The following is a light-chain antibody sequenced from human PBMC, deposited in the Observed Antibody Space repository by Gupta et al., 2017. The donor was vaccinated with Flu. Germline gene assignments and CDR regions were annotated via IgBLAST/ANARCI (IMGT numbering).Light chain of an antibody. Sequence: EIVLTQSPGTMSLSPGERATLSCRASQRVSSSYLAWYQQKPGQAPRLLIYGASSRATGIPDRFSDSGSGTDFTLTISRLEPEDFAVYYCQQYGSSCTFGPGTKVDIK. CDR3: QQYGSSCT. CDR1: QRVSSSY. V-gene: IGKV3-20*01. J-gene: IGKJ3*01. CDR2: GAS.